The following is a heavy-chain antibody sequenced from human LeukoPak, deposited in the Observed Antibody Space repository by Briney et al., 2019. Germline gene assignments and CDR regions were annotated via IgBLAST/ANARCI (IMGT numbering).Heavy chain of an antibody. CDR1: GYTFTSYG. CDR3: ARDYVRYSGYDSEWYFDY. Sequence: SVKVSCKASGYTFTSYGISWVRQAPGQGLEWMGGIIPIFGTANYAQKFQGRVTITADESTSTAYMELSSLRSEDTAVYYCARDYVRYSGYDSEWYFDYWGQGTLVTVSS. CDR2: IIPIFGTA. V-gene: IGHV1-69*13. D-gene: IGHD5-12*01. J-gene: IGHJ4*02.